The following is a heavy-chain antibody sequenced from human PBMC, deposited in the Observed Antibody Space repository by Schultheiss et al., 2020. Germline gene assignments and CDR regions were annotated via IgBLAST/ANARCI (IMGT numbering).Heavy chain of an antibody. D-gene: IGHD5-24*01. CDR2: IYYSGST. CDR1: GGSIPSSGYY. Sequence: SETLSLTCTVSGGSIPSSGYYWSWIRQPPGKGLEWIGYIYYSGSTNYNPSLKSRVTISVDTSKNQFSLKLSSVTAADTAVYYCARNLEGFDPWGQGTLVTVSS. J-gene: IGHJ5*02. V-gene: IGHV4-61*08. CDR3: ARNLEGFDP.